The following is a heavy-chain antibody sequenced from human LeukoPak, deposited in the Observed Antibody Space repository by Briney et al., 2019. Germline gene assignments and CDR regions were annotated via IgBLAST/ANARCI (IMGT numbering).Heavy chain of an antibody. CDR3: STVSPYYGSGTTSPDS. CDR2: IKSNTDGGKT. D-gene: IGHD3-10*01. CDR1: GFPFSNAW. J-gene: IGHJ4*02. V-gene: IGHV3-15*01. Sequence: GGSLRLSCAASGFPFSNAWMSWVRQAPGKGLEWVGRIKSNTDGGKTDYAAPVQGRFSISRDDSENTLYLQMNGLNTEDTAVYYCSTVSPYYGSGTTSPDSWGQGTLVVVSS.